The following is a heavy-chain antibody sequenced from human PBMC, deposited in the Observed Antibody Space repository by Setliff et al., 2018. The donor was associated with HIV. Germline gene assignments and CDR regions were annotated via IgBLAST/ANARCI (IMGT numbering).Heavy chain of an antibody. Sequence: PGGSLRLSCTGSGFMFSNYWMSWVRQAPGKGLEWVSSISGSSGYEYYADSVKGRFTISRDSAKNSLYLQTSSLRAEDTAVYYCAKAQWLLSHWGFDPWGQGTLVTVSS. D-gene: IGHD3-3*01. CDR1: GFMFSNYW. J-gene: IGHJ5*02. CDR3: AKAQWLLSHWGFDP. CDR2: ISGSSGYE. V-gene: IGHV3-21*04.